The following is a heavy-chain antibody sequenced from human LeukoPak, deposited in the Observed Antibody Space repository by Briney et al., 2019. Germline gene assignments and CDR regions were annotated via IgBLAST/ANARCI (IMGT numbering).Heavy chain of an antibody. CDR2: IYYSGST. D-gene: IGHD6-13*01. V-gene: IGHV4-59*08. CDR1: GGSISSYY. Sequence: SETLSLTCTVSGGSISSYYWSWIRQPPGKGLEWIGYIYYSGSTNYNPSLKSRVTISVDTSKNQFSLKLSSVTAADTAVYYCAITNENSSSWGFDYWGQGTLVTVSS. CDR3: AITNENSSSWGFDY. J-gene: IGHJ4*02.